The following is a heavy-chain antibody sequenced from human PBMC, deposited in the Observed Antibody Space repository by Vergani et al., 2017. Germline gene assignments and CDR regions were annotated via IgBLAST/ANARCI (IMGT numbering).Heavy chain of an antibody. CDR3: ERVNTETNGHLYYYYYMDV. D-gene: IGHD4-11*01. Sequence: QVQLQQWCGGLLTPSETLSLICVVNGGSFTCYHWTWIRQSPGEGLEWVGDIDHTGRPDYNPSLKSRLTMSVDKSRNQFSLTLNSVTATDTAIYFCERVNTETNGHLYYYYYMDVWGQGTAVTVS. J-gene: IGHJ6*03. CDR2: IDHTGRP. V-gene: IGHV4-34*01. CDR1: GGSFTCYH.